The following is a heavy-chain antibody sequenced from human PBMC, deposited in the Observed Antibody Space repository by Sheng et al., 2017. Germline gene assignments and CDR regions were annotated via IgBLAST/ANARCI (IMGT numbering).Heavy chain of an antibody. CDR2: ISPYNGNT. CDR1: GYNFSKYG. V-gene: IGHV1-18*01. CDR3: ARDPWGEGLDF. D-gene: IGHD3-10*01. J-gene: IGHJ4*02. Sequence: QVQLVQSGAEVKKPGASMKVSCKASGYNFSKYGIGWVRQAPGQGLEWLGWISPYNGNTNYAQKMVGRVTMTTDTSTTTAYMELRNLGSDDTAVYYCARDPWGEGLDFWGQGTLVTVSS.